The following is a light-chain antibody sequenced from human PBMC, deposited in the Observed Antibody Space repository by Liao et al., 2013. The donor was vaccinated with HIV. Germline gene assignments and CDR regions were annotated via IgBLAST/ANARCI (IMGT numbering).Light chain of an antibody. CDR2: QDT. CDR3: QAWDSTLYV. Sequence: SYELTQPPSVSVSPGQTASISCSGDKLGNEYASWYQQKPGQSPVLVIYQDTKRPSGIPERFSGSNSGNTATLTISGTQAMDEADYYCQAWDSTLYVFGTGTKVTVL. CDR1: KLGNEY. V-gene: IGLV3-1*01. J-gene: IGLJ1*01.